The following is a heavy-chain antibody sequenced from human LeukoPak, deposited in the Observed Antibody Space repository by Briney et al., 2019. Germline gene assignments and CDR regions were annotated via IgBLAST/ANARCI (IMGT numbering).Heavy chain of an antibody. V-gene: IGHV3-74*01. CDR3: AREVDFYYYGMDV. J-gene: IGHJ6*02. D-gene: IGHD2-15*01. CDR1: GFTFSSYW. CDR2: INSDGSST. Sequence: GGSLRLSCAASGFTFSSYWMHWVRQAPGKGLVWVSRINSDGSSTSYADSVKGRFTISRDNAKNTLYLQMNSLTAEDTAVYYCAREVDFYYYGMDVWGQGTTVTVSS.